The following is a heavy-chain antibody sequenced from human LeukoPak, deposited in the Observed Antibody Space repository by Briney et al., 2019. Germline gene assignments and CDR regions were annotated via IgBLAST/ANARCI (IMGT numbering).Heavy chain of an antibody. J-gene: IGHJ4*02. V-gene: IGHV3-23*01. CDR3: AKDGWGYYFDY. D-gene: IGHD3-22*01. CDR1: GFTFSSYA. CDR2: ISGSGGST. Sequence: GGSLRLSCAASGFTFSSYAMHWVRQAPGKGLEWVSVISGSGGSTYYADSVKGRFTISRDNSKNTVYLQMNSLRAEDTAVYYCAKDGWGYYFDYWGQGTLVTVSS.